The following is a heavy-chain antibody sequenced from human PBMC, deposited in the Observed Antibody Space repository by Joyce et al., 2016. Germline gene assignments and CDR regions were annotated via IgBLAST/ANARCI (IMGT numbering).Heavy chain of an antibody. V-gene: IGHV3-33*01. D-gene: IGHD6-13*01. CDR3: AREYSSSWFYYNYYMDV. CDR2: IWSDGGNK. Sequence: QVQLVESGGGVVQPGRSLRLSCAASGFTFSNYVMHWVRQAPGKGLGWVAVIWSDGGNKYYADSVKGRFTISRDNSKNTLYVQMNSLRAEDTAVYYCAREYSSSWFYYNYYMDVWGKGTTVTVSS. J-gene: IGHJ6*03. CDR1: GFTFSNYV.